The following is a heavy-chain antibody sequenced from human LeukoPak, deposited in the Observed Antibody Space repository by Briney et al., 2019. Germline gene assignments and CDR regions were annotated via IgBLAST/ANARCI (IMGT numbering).Heavy chain of an antibody. J-gene: IGHJ4*02. CDR2: ISYDGGNE. CDR1: GFTFSSYA. V-gene: IGHV3-30-3*01. Sequence: PGGSLRLSCAASGFTFSSYAMHWVRQAPGKGLEWVAVISYDGGNEYYADSVKGRFTISRDNSKNTLYLQMNSLRAEDTAVYYCARVPRSASYSALYYFDYWGQGTLVTVSP. CDR3: ARVPRSASYSALYYFDY. D-gene: IGHD1-26*01.